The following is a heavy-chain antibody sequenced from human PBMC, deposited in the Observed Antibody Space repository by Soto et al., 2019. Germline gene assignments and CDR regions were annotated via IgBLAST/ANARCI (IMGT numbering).Heavy chain of an antibody. D-gene: IGHD6-19*01. Sequence: SETLSLTCAVSGGSISSSNWWSWVRQPPGKGLEWIGEIFHSGSTNYNPSLKSRVTISLDMSNNQFSLKLNSVTAADTAVYYCARVASGLSLFDYWGQGTLVTVSS. V-gene: IGHV4-4*02. CDR1: GGSISSSNW. J-gene: IGHJ4*01. CDR2: IFHSGST. CDR3: ARVASGLSLFDY.